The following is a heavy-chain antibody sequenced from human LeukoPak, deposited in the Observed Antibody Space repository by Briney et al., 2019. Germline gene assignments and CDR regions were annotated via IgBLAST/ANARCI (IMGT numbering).Heavy chain of an antibody. Sequence: SETLSLTCTVSGGSISSYYWSWIRQPPGKGLEWIGYIYYSGSTNYNPSLKSRVTISVDTSKNQFSLKLSSVTAADTAAYYCARLGAAAGTVDYWGQGTLVTVSS. V-gene: IGHV4-59*08. J-gene: IGHJ4*02. CDR2: IYYSGST. CDR1: GGSISSYY. CDR3: ARLGAAAGTVDY. D-gene: IGHD6-13*01.